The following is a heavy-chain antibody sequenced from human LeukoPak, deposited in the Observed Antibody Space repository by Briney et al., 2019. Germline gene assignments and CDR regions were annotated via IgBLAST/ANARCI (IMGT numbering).Heavy chain of an antibody. CDR1: GYTFTSYY. CDR3: ARGREFNDAFDI. CDR2: INPTGGNT. V-gene: IGHV1-8*03. Sequence: GASVKVSCKASGYTFTSYYMNWVRQAPGQGLEWMGIINPTGGNTGYAQKFQGRVTITRNTSISTAYMELSSLRSEDTAVYYCARGREFNDAFDIWGQGTMVTVSS. J-gene: IGHJ3*02.